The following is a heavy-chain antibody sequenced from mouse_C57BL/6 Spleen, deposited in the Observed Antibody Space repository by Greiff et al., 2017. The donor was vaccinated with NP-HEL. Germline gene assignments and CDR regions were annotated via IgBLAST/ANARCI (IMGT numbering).Heavy chain of an antibody. V-gene: IGHV1-61*01. Sequence: VQLQQSGAELVRPGSSVKLSCKASGYTFTSYWMDWVKQRPGQGLEWIGNIYPSDSETHYNQKFKDKATLTVDKSSSTAYMQLSSLTSEDSAVYYCARDGYDRPFDYWGQGTTLTVSS. CDR1: GYTFTSYW. CDR3: ARDGYDRPFDY. CDR2: IYPSDSET. D-gene: IGHD2-2*01. J-gene: IGHJ2*01.